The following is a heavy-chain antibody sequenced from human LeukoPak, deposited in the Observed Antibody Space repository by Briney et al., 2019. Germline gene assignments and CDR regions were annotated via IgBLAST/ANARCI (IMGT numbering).Heavy chain of an antibody. V-gene: IGHV4-59*01. CDR3: AVSGYSSGWYSY. J-gene: IGHJ4*02. Sequence: SETLSLTCTVSVGSISSYYWSWLRQPPGKGLEWIGYIYYSGSTNYNPSLKSRVTISVDTSKNQFSLKLSSVTAADTAVYYCAVSGYSSGWYSYWGQGTLVTVSS. CDR1: VGSISSYY. CDR2: IYYSGST. D-gene: IGHD6-19*01.